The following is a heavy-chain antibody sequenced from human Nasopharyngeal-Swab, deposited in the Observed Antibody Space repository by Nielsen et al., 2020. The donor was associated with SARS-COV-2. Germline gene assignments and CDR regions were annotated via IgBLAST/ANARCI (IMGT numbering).Heavy chain of an antibody. Sequence: SQTRSLTGAISGDSVSSNSAAWNWIRQSPSRGLEWLGRTYYRSKWYNDYAVSVKSRITINPDTSKNQFSLQLNSVTPEDTAVYYCARESASSGWSDDAFDIWGQGTMVTVSS. CDR1: GDSVSSNSAA. CDR2: TYYRSKWYN. CDR3: ARESASSGWSDDAFDI. V-gene: IGHV6-1*01. J-gene: IGHJ3*02. D-gene: IGHD6-19*01.